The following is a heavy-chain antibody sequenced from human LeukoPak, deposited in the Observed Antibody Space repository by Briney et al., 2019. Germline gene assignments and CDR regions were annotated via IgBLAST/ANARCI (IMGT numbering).Heavy chain of an antibody. CDR1: GTSISSGGYY. V-gene: IGHV4-31*03. CDR3: ARVIGPGSSIDY. J-gene: IGHJ4*02. D-gene: IGHD3-10*01. Sequence: SQTLSLTCTVSGTSISSGGYYWSWIRQHPGKGRECIAYIYHTGSTYYNPSLKSRVIISVDTSQNQFSLTLSSVTAADTAAYYCARVIGPGSSIDYWRQGTQVTVSS. CDR2: IYHTGST.